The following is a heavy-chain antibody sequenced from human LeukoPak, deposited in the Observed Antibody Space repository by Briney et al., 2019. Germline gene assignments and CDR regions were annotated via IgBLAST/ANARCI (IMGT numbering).Heavy chain of an antibody. D-gene: IGHD3-10*01. CDR2: ISAYNGNT. Sequence: GASVKVSRKASGYTFTSYGISWVRQAPGQGLEWMGWISAYNGNTNYAQKLQGRVTMTTDTSTSTAYMELRSLRSDDTAVYYCARDPHVTMVRGVDHAFDIWGQGTMVTVSS. V-gene: IGHV1-18*01. CDR3: ARDPHVTMVRGVDHAFDI. CDR1: GYTFTSYG. J-gene: IGHJ3*02.